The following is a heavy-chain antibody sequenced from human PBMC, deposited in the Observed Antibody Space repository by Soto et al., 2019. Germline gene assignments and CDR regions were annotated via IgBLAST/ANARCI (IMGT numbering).Heavy chain of an antibody. J-gene: IGHJ6*02. V-gene: IGHV3-33*01. Sequence: QVQLVESGGGVVQPGTSLRLSCAASRLTFSIYDMHWVRQAPGKGLEWVALIWSDGSRGFYADSVKGRFTVSRDNSKNTLYLQMNSLRDDDTAVYYCAGEPKGGTYDMDVWGQGTTVTVSS. CDR3: AGEPKGGTYDMDV. CDR1: RLTFSIYD. CDR2: IWSDGSRG. D-gene: IGHD3-16*01.